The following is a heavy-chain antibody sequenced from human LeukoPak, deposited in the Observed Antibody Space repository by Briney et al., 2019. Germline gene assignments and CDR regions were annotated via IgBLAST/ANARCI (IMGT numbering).Heavy chain of an antibody. J-gene: IGHJ4*02. CDR2: INHSGST. CDR3: ARAYRITMVRGARPFDY. CDR1: GGSFSGYY. V-gene: IGHV4-34*01. Sequence: SETLSLTCAVYGGSFSGYYWSWIRQPPGKGLEWIGEINHSGSTNYNPSLKSRVTLSVDTSKNQFSLQLSSVTAADTAVYYCARAYRITMVRGARPFDYWGQGTLVTVSS. D-gene: IGHD3-10*01.